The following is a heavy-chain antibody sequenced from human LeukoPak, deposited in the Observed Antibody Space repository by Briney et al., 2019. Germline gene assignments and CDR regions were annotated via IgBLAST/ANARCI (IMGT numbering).Heavy chain of an antibody. CDR1: GFTFSSYA. V-gene: IGHV3-23*01. J-gene: IGHJ4*02. D-gene: IGHD4-23*01. CDR3: AKEPPHIYGGNSGFDY. Sequence: GGSLRLSCAASGFTFSSYAMSWVRQAPGKGLEWVSAISGSGGSAYYADSVKGRFTISRDNSKNTLYLQMNSLRAEDTAVYYCAKEPPHIYGGNSGFDYWGQGTLVTVSS. CDR2: ISGSGGSA.